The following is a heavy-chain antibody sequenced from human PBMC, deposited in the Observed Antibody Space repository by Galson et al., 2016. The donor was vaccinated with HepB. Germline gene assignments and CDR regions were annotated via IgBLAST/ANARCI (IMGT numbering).Heavy chain of an antibody. D-gene: IGHD6-13*01. V-gene: IGHV3-23*01. Sequence: SLRLSCAASGFTLSNSAMSWVRQAPGKGLEWVSAMSDSGGSTYYADSMKGRFTISRDNSKNTLYLQMNSLGAEDTAIYYCAVRYSSIWYFQHWGRGTLVSVSS. J-gene: IGHJ1*01. CDR1: GFTLSNSA. CDR2: MSDSGGST. CDR3: AVRYSSIWYFQH.